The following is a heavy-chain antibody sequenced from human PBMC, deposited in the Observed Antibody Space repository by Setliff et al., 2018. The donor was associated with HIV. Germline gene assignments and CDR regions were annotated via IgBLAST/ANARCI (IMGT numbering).Heavy chain of an antibody. Sequence: PSETLSLTCTVSNDSIRRSNSYWGWIRQPPGKGLEWIGTIDYTGYAFYNPSLMSRITMSVDTSKNQFSLKLSSVTAADTAVYYCARGYYDFWSGPFKYYYYYMDVWGKGTTVTVSS. V-gene: IGHV4-39*07. D-gene: IGHD3-3*01. CDR1: NDSIRRSNSY. CDR2: IDYTGYA. CDR3: ARGYYDFWSGPFKYYYYYMDV. J-gene: IGHJ6*03.